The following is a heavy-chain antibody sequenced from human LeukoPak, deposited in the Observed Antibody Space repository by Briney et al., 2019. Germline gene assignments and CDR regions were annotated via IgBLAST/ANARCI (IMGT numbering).Heavy chain of an antibody. Sequence: SETLSLTCTVSGYSISSGYYWGWIRQPLGKGLEWIGSIYHSGSTYYNPSFKSRVTISVDTSKNQFSLKLSSVTAADTAVYYCARVKVSGRIAAAGDYWGQGTLVTVSS. D-gene: IGHD6-13*01. CDR1: GYSISSGYY. CDR3: ARVKVSGRIAAAGDY. V-gene: IGHV4-38-2*02. J-gene: IGHJ4*02. CDR2: IYHSGST.